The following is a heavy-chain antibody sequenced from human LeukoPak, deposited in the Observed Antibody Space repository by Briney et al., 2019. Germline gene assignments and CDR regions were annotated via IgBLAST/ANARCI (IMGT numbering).Heavy chain of an antibody. CDR2: ISSNGGST. Sequence: PGGSLRLSCAASGFTFSSYAMHWVRQAPGKGLEYVSAISSNGGSTYYANSVKGRFTISRDNSKNTLYLQMGSLRAEDMAVYYCARDYCSGGSCYSGGVYFDYWDQGTLVTVSS. CDR3: ARDYCSGGSCYSGGVYFDY. V-gene: IGHV3-64*01. J-gene: IGHJ4*02. D-gene: IGHD2-15*01. CDR1: GFTFSSYA.